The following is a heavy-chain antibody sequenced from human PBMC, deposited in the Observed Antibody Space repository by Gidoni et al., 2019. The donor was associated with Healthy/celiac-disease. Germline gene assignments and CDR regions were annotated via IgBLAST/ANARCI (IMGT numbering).Heavy chain of an antibody. CDR3: ARGQGYYGSGKPANWFDP. J-gene: IGHJ5*02. Sequence: QVQLQQWGAGLLEPSETLSLTCAVYGGSFSGYYWSWLRQPPGKGLEWIGEINHSGSTNYNPSLKSRVTISVDTSKNQFSLKLSSVTAADTAVYYCARGQGYYGSGKPANWFDPWGQGTLVTVSS. CDR1: GGSFSGYY. CDR2: INHSGST. V-gene: IGHV4-34*01. D-gene: IGHD3-10*01.